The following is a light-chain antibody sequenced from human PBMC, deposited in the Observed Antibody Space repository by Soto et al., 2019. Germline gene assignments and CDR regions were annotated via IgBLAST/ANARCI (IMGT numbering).Light chain of an antibody. Sequence: SALTQPASVSGSPGQSITISCTGTSSNVGSYKLVSWYQQHPGKAPKLMIFEVNKRPSGVSNRFSGSKSGNTASLTISGLKVEDEADYYCCSSGGSPKYVFGTGTKVTVL. J-gene: IGLJ1*01. V-gene: IGLV2-23*02. CDR2: EVN. CDR1: SSNVGSYKL. CDR3: CSSGGSPKYV.